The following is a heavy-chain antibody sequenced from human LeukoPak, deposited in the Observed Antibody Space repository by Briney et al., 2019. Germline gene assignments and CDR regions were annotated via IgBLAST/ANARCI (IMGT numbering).Heavy chain of an antibody. J-gene: IGHJ4*02. D-gene: IGHD6-13*01. V-gene: IGHV3-30*18. CDR1: GFTFSSYG. Sequence: GRSLRLSCAASGFTFSSYGMHWVRQAPGKGLEWVAVISYDGSNKYYADSVKGRFTTSRDNSKNTLYLQMNSLRAEDTAVYYCAKVRSPRRIAAAGIVDYWGQGTLVTVSS. CDR2: ISYDGSNK. CDR3: AKVRSPRRIAAAGIVDY.